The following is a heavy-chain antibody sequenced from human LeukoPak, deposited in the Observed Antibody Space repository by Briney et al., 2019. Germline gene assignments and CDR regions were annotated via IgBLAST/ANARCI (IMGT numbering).Heavy chain of an antibody. Sequence: SRTLSLTCTVSGGSISSGGYYWSWIRQHPGKGLEWIGYTYYSGSTYYNPSLKSRVTISVDTSKNQFSLKLSSVTAADTAVYYCARERRGAFDIWGQGTMVTVSS. J-gene: IGHJ3*02. V-gene: IGHV4-31*03. CDR1: GGSISSGGYY. CDR3: ARERRGAFDI. CDR2: TYYSGST. D-gene: IGHD5-24*01.